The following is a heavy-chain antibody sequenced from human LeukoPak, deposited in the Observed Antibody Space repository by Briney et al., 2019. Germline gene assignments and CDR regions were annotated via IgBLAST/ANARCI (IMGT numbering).Heavy chain of an antibody. V-gene: IGHV4-38-2*02. CDR2: IYHSGST. Sequence: SETLSLTCTVSGYSISSGYYWGWIRQPPGKGLEWIGSIYHSGSTNYNPSLKSRVTISVDTSKNQFSLKLSSVTAADTAVYYCASEHYYDSSGYYDYFDYWGQGTLVTVSS. J-gene: IGHJ4*02. D-gene: IGHD3-22*01. CDR3: ASEHYYDSSGYYDYFDY. CDR1: GYSISSGYY.